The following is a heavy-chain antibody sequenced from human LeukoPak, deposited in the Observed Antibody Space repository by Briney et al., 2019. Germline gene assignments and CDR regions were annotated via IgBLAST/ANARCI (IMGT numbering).Heavy chain of an antibody. J-gene: IGHJ3*02. CDR1: GGSISSGGYS. D-gene: IGHD3-22*01. V-gene: IGHV4-30-2*01. CDR3: ARTYYYDSSGYYADAFDI. Sequence: PSQTLSLTCAVSGGSISSGGYSWSWIRQPPGKGLEWIGYIYHSGSTYYNPSLKSRVTISVGRSKNQFSLKLSSVTAADTAVYYCARTYYYDSSGYYADAFDIWGQGTMVTVSS. CDR2: IYHSGST.